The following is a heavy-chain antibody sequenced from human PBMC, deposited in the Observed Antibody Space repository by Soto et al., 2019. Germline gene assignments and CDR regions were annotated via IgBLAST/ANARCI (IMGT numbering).Heavy chain of an antibody. V-gene: IGHV1-2*04. D-gene: IGHD6-6*01. J-gene: IGHJ4*02. CDR3: GRTHSSSSPYYFDY. CDR2: INPNSGGA. Sequence: ASVKVSCKASGYTFTGYYMHWVRQAPGQGLEWMGWINPNSGGANYAQKFQGWVTMTRDTSISTAYMELSRLRSDDTAVYYCGRTHSSSSPYYFDYWGQGTLVTVSS. CDR1: GYTFTGYY.